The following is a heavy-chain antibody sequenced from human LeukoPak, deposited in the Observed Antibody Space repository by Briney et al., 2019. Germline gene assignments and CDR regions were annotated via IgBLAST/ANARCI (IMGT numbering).Heavy chain of an antibody. CDR3: ARAYCSNTFCYEGFSNYYYYMDV. Sequence: PSQTLSLTCTVSGGSISSGSYYWSWIRQPAGKGLEWIGRIYTSGSTNYNPSLKSRVTILVDTSKNQFSLKLSSVTAADTAVYYCARAYCSNTFCYEGFSNYYYYMDVWGKGTTVTVSS. D-gene: IGHD2-2*01. V-gene: IGHV4-61*02. CDR1: GGSISSGSYY. J-gene: IGHJ6*03. CDR2: IYTSGST.